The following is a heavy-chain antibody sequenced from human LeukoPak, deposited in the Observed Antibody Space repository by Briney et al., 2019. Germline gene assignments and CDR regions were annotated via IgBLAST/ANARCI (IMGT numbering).Heavy chain of an antibody. D-gene: IGHD5-24*01. CDR2: INTNTGNP. CDR3: ARDQQEMATLTVGDY. Sequence: VSVKVSCKASGYTFTSYAMNWVRQAPGQGLEWMGWINTNTGNPTYAQGFTGRFVFSLDTSVSTAYLQISSLKAEDTAVYYCARDQQEMATLTVGDYWGQGTLVTVSS. V-gene: IGHV7-4-1*02. J-gene: IGHJ4*02. CDR1: GYTFTSYA.